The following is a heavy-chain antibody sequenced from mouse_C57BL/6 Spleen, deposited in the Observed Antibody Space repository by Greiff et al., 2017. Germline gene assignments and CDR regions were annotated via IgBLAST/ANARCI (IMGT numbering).Heavy chain of an antibody. CDR3: TRWGGTGYAMDY. V-gene: IGHV1-15*01. D-gene: IGHD4-1*01. CDR2: IDPETGGT. J-gene: IGHJ4*01. Sequence: QVQLQQSGAELVRPGASVTLSCKASGYTFTDYEMHWVKQTPVHGLEWIGAIDPETGGTAYNQKFKGKAILTADKSSSTAYMELRSLTSEDSAVYYCTRWGGTGYAMDYWGQGTSVTVSS. CDR1: GYTFTDYE.